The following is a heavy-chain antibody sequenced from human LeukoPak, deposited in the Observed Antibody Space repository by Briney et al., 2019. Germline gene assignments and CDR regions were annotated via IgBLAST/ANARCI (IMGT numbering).Heavy chain of an antibody. CDR2: ISYDGSNK. CDR3: ARDCGTMVRGVLSH. Sequence: GGSLRLSRAASRFTFRSYAMHWVRPAPGRGLAWVAVISYDGSNKYYVDSVKGRFTISRDNSKNTLYLQMNRLRAGDTAVYYCARDCGTMVRGVLSHWGQGTLVTVSS. CDR1: RFTFRSYA. V-gene: IGHV3-30-3*01. J-gene: IGHJ4*02. D-gene: IGHD3-10*01.